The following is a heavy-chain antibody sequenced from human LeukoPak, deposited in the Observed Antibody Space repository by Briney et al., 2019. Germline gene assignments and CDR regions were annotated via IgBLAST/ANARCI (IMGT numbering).Heavy chain of an antibody. CDR3: ARDQTAVTGVWGTIDY. Sequence: GGSLRLSCTASGFTFSGYGMHWVRQAPGMGLEWVAIISYDGSNTFYGDSVKGRFTISRDNSKKTLYLPMNSLRTEDTAVYYCARDQTAVTGVWGTIDYWGQGTLVTVSS. D-gene: IGHD2-8*02. CDR2: ISYDGSNT. J-gene: IGHJ4*02. V-gene: IGHV3-30*03. CDR1: GFTFSGYG.